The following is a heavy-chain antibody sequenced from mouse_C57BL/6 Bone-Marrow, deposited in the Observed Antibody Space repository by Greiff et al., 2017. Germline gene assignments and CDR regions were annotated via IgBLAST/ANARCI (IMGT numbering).Heavy chain of an antibody. Sequence: VQLQQPGAELVKPGASVKLSCKASGYTFTSYWMHWVKQRPGRGLEWIGRIDPNSGGTKYNEKFKSKATLTVDKPSSTAYMQLSSLTSEDSAVYYCGRSRRLRRGGAMDYWGQGTSVTVSS. CDR2: IDPNSGGT. CDR1: GYTFTSYW. CDR3: GRSRRLRRGGAMDY. D-gene: IGHD2-4*01. V-gene: IGHV1-72*01. J-gene: IGHJ4*01.